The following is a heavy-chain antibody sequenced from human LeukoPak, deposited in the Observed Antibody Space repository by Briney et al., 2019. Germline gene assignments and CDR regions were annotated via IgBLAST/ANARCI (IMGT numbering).Heavy chain of an antibody. J-gene: IGHJ4*02. V-gene: IGHV4-30-2*03. CDR3: ARQTYYDILTGPYYFDY. D-gene: IGHD3-9*01. Sequence: SQTLSLTCAVSGGSISSGGYSWSWIRQPPGEGLEWIGYIYHSGSTYYNPSLKSRVTISVDTSKNQFSLKLNSVTAADTAVYYCARQTYYDILTGPYYFDYWGQGTLVTVSS. CDR2: IYHSGST. CDR1: GGSISSGGYS.